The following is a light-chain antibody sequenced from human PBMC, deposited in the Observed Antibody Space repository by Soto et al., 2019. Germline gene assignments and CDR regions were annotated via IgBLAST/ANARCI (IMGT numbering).Light chain of an antibody. V-gene: IGKV3-20*01. CDR3: QQYVTSPFT. CDR2: GAS. J-gene: IGKJ3*01. CDR1: QSVNSVY. Sequence: EIVLTQSPGTLSLSPGERASLSCRADQSVNSVYLAWYQHKPGQAPRLIIYGASDRATGIPDRFSGSGSGTDFTLTISRLEPEDFAVYYCQQYVTSPFTFGPGTKVDI.